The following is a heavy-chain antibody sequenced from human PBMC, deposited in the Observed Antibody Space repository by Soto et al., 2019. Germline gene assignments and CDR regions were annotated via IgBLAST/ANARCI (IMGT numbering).Heavy chain of an antibody. D-gene: IGHD6-13*01. CDR1: GFTFSSYA. V-gene: IGHV3-23*01. CDR2: ISGSDGST. Sequence: EVQVLESGGGLVQPGGSLRLSCAASGFTFSSYAMNWVRQAPGKGLEWVSVISGSDGSTYYADSVKGRFTISRDNSKNTLNLQMXSXRAEDTAVYYCARRSSSWYFDYWGQGTLVTVSS. J-gene: IGHJ4*02. CDR3: ARRSSSWYFDY.